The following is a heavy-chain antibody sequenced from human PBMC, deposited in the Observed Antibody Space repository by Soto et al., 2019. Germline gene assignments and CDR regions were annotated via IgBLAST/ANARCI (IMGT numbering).Heavy chain of an antibody. CDR1: GFTFSSYS. CDR3: ARGAYSSSWSLIYYYYGMDV. J-gene: IGHJ6*02. CDR2: ISSSSSTI. Sequence: GGSLRLSCAASGFTFSSYSMNWVRQAPGKGLEWVSYISSSSSTIYYADSVKGRFTISRDNAKNSLYLQMNSLRDEDTAVYYCARGAYSSSWSLIYYYYGMDVWGQGTTVTVSS. D-gene: IGHD6-13*01. V-gene: IGHV3-48*02.